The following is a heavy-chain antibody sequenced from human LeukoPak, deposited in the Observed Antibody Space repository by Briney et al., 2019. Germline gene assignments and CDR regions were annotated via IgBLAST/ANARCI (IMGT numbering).Heavy chain of an antibody. Sequence: PGGSLRLSCAASGFTFRRYGMTWVRQAPGKGLDWVSSVSDSGRNTYYADSVKGRFTISRDNSRNTLYLQMNSLRAEDTAVYYCAREYHDSSGYLDYCGQGTLVTVSS. CDR2: VSDSGRNT. CDR1: GFTFRRYG. V-gene: IGHV3-23*01. CDR3: AREYHDSSGYLDY. D-gene: IGHD3-22*01. J-gene: IGHJ4*02.